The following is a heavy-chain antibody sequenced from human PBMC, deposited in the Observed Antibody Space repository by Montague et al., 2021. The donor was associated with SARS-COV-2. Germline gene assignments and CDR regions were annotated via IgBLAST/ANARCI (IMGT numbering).Heavy chain of an antibody. D-gene: IGHD5-12*01. CDR2: IYYSGST. CDR1: GGSISSYY. Sequence: SETLSLTCTVSGGSISSYYWSWIRQPPGKGLEWIGYIYYSGSTNYNPSLKSRVTISVDTSKNQFSLKLSSVTAADTAVYYCARGAGRGSGYGKYYYYYYGMDFWGQGTTVTVSS. CDR3: ARGAGRGSGYGKYYYYYYGMDF. J-gene: IGHJ6*02. V-gene: IGHV4-59*01.